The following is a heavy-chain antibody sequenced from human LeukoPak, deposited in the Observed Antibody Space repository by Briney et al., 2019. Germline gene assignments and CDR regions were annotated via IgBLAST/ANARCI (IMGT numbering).Heavy chain of an antibody. Sequence: KTSQTPSLTCTVSGGSISSGSYYWSWIRQPAGKGLEWIGRIYTSGSTNYNPSLKSRVTISVDTSKNQFSLKLSSVTAADTAVYYCARCENYYGMDVWGQGTTVTVSS. CDR1: GGSISSGSYY. CDR2: IYTSGST. J-gene: IGHJ6*02. V-gene: IGHV4-61*02. CDR3: ARCENYYGMDV.